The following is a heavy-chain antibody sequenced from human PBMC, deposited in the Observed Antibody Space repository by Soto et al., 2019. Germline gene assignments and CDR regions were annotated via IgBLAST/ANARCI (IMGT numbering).Heavy chain of an antibody. J-gene: IGHJ4*02. CDR2: IIPIRGIA. Sequence: QVQLVQSGAEVKKPGSSVKVSCKASGGTFSSYTISWVRQYPGQVLEWMGRIIPIRGIANYAQKFQGRVTITADKSTSTAYMELSSLRSEDTAVYYCAREEYYYGSGAFFDYWGQGTLVTVSS. D-gene: IGHD3-10*01. V-gene: IGHV1-69*08. CDR1: GGTFSSYT. CDR3: AREEYYYGSGAFFDY.